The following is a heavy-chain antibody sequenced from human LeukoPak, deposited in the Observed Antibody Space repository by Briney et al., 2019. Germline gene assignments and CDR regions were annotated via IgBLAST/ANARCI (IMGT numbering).Heavy chain of an antibody. CDR2: IYYSGST. CDR1: GGSIRSSY. CDR3: GGYSYGYVALWDY. V-gene: IGHV4-59*08. D-gene: IGHD5-18*01. J-gene: IGHJ4*02. Sequence: PSETLSLTCTVSGGSIRSSYWAWIRQPPGKGLEWIGYIYYSGSTNYNPSLKSRVTISVDTSKNQFSLKLSSVTAADTAVYYCGGYSYGYVALWDYWGQGTLVTVSS.